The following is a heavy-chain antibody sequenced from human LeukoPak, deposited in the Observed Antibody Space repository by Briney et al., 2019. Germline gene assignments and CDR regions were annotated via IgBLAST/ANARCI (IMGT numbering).Heavy chain of an antibody. CDR3: ARSSLLWFGELSWYNWFDP. CDR1: GGSISGYY. J-gene: IGHJ5*02. Sequence: SETLSLTCTVSGGSISGYYWSWIRQPPGKGLEWIGEINHSGSTNYNPSLKSRVTISVDTSKNQFSLKLSSVTAADTAVYYCARSSLLWFGELSWYNWFDPWGQGTLVTVSS. V-gene: IGHV4-34*01. CDR2: INHSGST. D-gene: IGHD3-10*01.